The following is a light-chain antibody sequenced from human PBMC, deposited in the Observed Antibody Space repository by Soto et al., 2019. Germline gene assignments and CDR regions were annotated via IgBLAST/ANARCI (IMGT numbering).Light chain of an antibody. CDR2: DVS. Sequence: QSALTQPASVSGSPGQSIAISCTGTSSDVGCYSYVSWYQQQPGKAPKLVISDVSNRPSGVSDRFSGSKSGNTASLTISGLQTEDEADYYCASYTTSSTYVFGTGTKLTVL. V-gene: IGLV2-14*01. J-gene: IGLJ1*01. CDR3: ASYTTSSTYV. CDR1: SSDVGCYSY.